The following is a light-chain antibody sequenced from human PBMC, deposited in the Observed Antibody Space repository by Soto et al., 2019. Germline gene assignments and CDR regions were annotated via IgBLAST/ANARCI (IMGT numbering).Light chain of an antibody. CDR1: QSVYSN. Sequence: EIVMTQSPATLSLSPGERATISCRASQSVYSNLAWYQQKPGQTPRLLIYESSTRATGIPARFSGGGSGTEFTLTISSLQSEDFADYFYQQYQSYPLTFGGGTKVEIK. CDR2: ESS. CDR3: QQYQSYPLT. J-gene: IGKJ4*01. V-gene: IGKV3-15*01.